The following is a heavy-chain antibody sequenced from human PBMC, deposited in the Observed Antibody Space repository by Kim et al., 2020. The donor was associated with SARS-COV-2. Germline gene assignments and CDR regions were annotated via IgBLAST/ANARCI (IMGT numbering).Heavy chain of an antibody. D-gene: IGHD2-2*01. CDR1: GFTFSSYS. CDR2: ISSSSSYI. CDR3: ARGKDIVVVPAAIQYYPLDY. J-gene: IGHJ4*02. Sequence: GSLRLSCAASGFTFSSYSMNWVRQAPGKGLEWVSSISSSSSYIYYADSVKGRFTISRDNAKNSLYLQMNSLRAEDTAVYYCARGKDIVVVPAAIQYYPLDYWGQGTLVTVSS. V-gene: IGHV3-21*01.